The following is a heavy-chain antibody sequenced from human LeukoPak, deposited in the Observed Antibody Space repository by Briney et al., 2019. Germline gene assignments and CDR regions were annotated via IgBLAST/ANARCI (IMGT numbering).Heavy chain of an antibody. CDR1: GFTFSSHT. CDR3: ARDRGYGDYFDS. CDR2: ISGSGVNT. Sequence: PGGSLRLSCAASGFTFSSHTMSWVRQAPGKGLEWVSGISGSGVNTYYANSVKGRFTISRDSSKNTLYLQMNSLRAEDTAVYYCARDRGYGDYFDSWGQGTLVTVSS. V-gene: IGHV3-23*01. J-gene: IGHJ4*02. D-gene: IGHD4-17*01.